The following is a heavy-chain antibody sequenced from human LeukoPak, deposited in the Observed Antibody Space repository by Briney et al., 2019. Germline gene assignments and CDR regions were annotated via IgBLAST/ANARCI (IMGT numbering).Heavy chain of an antibody. CDR2: ISSISSYI. Sequence: GGSLRLSCVASGCTFSSYSMNWVRQAPAKGLEWVSSISSISSYIYYADSVKGRFTITRDNAKNSLYLQMNSLRAEDTAVYYCAREGGYGGYNYWGQGTLVAVSS. V-gene: IGHV3-21*01. J-gene: IGHJ4*02. D-gene: IGHD5-12*01. CDR3: AREGGYGGYNY. CDR1: GCTFSSYS.